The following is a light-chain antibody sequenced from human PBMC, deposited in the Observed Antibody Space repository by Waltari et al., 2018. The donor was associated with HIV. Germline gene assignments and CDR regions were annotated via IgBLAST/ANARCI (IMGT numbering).Light chain of an antibody. CDR2: WAS. J-gene: IGKJ1*01. CDR1: RSVLYSSNNKNF. V-gene: IGKV4-1*01. Sequence: DIVMTQSPDSLAVSLGERATINCKSSRSVLYSSNNKNFLAWYQQKPGQPPKLLISWASTRESGVPDRFCGSGSGTDFTLTVSSLQAEDVAVYYCQQYYTTPLTFGQGTRVEV. CDR3: QQYYTTPLT.